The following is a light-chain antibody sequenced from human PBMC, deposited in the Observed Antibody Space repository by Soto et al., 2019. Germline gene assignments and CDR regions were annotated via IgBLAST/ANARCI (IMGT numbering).Light chain of an antibody. CDR1: QDISSW. J-gene: IGKJ1*01. V-gene: IGKV1-12*01. Sequence: DIQMTQSPSSVSASVGDRVTITCRASQDISSWLAWYQQKPGQAPNLLIYTASSLQSGVPARFSGSGSGTDFTLTINSLQPEDIATYYCQQTNSFPRTFGQGTKVDIK. CDR3: QQTNSFPRT. CDR2: TAS.